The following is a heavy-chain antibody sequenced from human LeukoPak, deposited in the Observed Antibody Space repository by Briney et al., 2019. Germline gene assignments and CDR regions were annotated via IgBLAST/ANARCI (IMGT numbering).Heavy chain of an antibody. CDR3: AKDIDFWSGRGY. Sequence: GGSLRLSCEASGFTFSSYAMNWVRQAPGKGLEWVSGISDSGGNTYNAASVKGRFTISRDNSKNTLYLQMNSLRAEDTAVYYCAKDIDFWSGRGYWGQGTLVSVSS. D-gene: IGHD3-3*01. CDR2: ISDSGGNT. V-gene: IGHV3-23*01. J-gene: IGHJ4*02. CDR1: GFTFSSYA.